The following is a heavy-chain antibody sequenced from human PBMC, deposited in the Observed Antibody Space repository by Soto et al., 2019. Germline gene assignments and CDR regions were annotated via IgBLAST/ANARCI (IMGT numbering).Heavy chain of an antibody. CDR2: IVVGSGNT. CDR1: GFTFTSSA. D-gene: IGHD6-19*01. Sequence: SVKVSCKASGFTFTSSAMQWVRQARGQRLEWIGWIVVGSGNTNYAQKFQERVTITRDMSTSTAYMELSSLRSEDTAVYYCARDQGQWLVPPYYYGMDVWGQGTTVTVSS. CDR3: ARDQGQWLVPPYYYGMDV. V-gene: IGHV1-58*02. J-gene: IGHJ6*02.